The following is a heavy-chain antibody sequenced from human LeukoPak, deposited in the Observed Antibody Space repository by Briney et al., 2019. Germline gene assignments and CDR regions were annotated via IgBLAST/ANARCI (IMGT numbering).Heavy chain of an antibody. V-gene: IGHV4-34*01. CDR2: INHSGST. D-gene: IGHD1-26*01. CDR1: GGSFSGYY. CDR3: ARVLRSRGSYEDEYFQH. Sequence: PSETLSLTCAVYGGSFSGYYWSWIRQPPGKGLEWIGEINHSGSTNYNPSLKSRVTISVDTSKNQFSLKLSSVTAADTAVYYCARVLRSRGSYEDEYFQHWGQGTLVTVSS. J-gene: IGHJ1*01.